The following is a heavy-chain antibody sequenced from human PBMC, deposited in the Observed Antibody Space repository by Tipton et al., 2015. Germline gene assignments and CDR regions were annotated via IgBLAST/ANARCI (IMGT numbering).Heavy chain of an antibody. J-gene: IGHJ4*02. CDR1: GGSISNSNYY. CDR3: ARARGRHGGLFDS. Sequence: TLSLTCTVSGGSISNSNYYWGWIRQPPGKGLEWIGSLSYNGKTDYNPPLRSRVTISVDTSKNQFSLRLSSVTASDTAVYYCARARGRHGGLFDSWGQGILVTVSS. V-gene: IGHV4-39*01. CDR2: LSYNGKT. D-gene: IGHD4-23*01.